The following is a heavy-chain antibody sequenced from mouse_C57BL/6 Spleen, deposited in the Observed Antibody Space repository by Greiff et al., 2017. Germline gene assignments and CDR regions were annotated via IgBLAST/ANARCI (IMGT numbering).Heavy chain of an antibody. Sequence: EVKLEESGEGLVKPGGSLKLSCAASGFTFSSYAMSWVRQTPEKRLEWVAYISSGGDYIYYADTVKGRFTISSDNARNTPYLQISSLKSEEPAMYYSTRAYYYGSSDQAWCAKWGEGTLVTVTA. CDR1: GFTFSSYA. CDR2: ISSGGDYI. CDR3: TRAYYYGSSDQAWCAK. J-gene: IGHJ3*01. D-gene: IGHD1-1*01. V-gene: IGHV5-9-1*02.